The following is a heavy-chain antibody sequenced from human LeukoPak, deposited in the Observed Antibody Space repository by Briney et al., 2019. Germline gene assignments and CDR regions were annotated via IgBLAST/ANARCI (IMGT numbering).Heavy chain of an antibody. CDR3: ATHYDIPPDY. D-gene: IGHD4-17*01. J-gene: IGHJ4*02. CDR2: IYYSAST. V-gene: IGHV4-39*01. CDR1: GGSISSSSHY. Sequence: SETLSLTCTVSGGSISSSSHYWGWIPQPPGKGLESLGSIYYSASTYYNPSLKSRVTISVGTSKIPVSLKLSSVTAADTAVYYCATHYDIPPDYWGQGTLVTVSS.